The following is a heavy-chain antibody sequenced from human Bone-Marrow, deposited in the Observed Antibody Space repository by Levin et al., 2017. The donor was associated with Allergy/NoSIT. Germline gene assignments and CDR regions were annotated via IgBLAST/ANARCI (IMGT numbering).Heavy chain of an antibody. CDR3: ARDSPTAVTTSLDY. CDR2: LNPHSGDT. D-gene: IGHD4-17*01. V-gene: IGHV1-2*06. Sequence: ASVKVSCQASGYTFTYCYIHWVRQAPGQGLVWMGRLNPHSGDTISAQRFQGRVTMTSDASISTAYLEVSGLRFDDTAVYYCARDSPTAVTTSLDYWGQGTPLTVSS. CDR1: GYTFTYCY. J-gene: IGHJ4*02.